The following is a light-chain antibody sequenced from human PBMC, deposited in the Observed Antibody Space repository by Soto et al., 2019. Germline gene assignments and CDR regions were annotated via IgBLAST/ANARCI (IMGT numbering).Light chain of an antibody. CDR2: DAS. CDR1: QNVSTY. CDR3: QQRTNWLT. J-gene: IGKJ3*01. Sequence: EIVLTQSPATLSLSPGERVTLSCRASQNVSTYLAWYQQKPGQAPRLLSYDASDRATGIPARFSGSGSGTDFNLTISSPEAEDSAVYYCQQRTNWLTFGPGTKVDIK. V-gene: IGKV3-11*01.